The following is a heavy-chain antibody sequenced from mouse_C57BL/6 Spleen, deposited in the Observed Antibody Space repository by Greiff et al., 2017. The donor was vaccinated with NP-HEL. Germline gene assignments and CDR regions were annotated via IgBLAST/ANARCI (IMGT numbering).Heavy chain of an antibody. CDR2: IDPSDSET. Sequence: VQLQQPGAELVRPGSSVKLSCKASGYTFTSYWMHWVKQRPIQGLEWIGNIDPSDSETHYNQKFKDKATLTVDKSSSTAYMQLSSLTSEDSAVYYCALYDGYYLDYWGQGTTLTVSS. J-gene: IGHJ2*01. CDR3: ALYDGYYLDY. V-gene: IGHV1-52*01. D-gene: IGHD2-3*01. CDR1: GYTFTSYW.